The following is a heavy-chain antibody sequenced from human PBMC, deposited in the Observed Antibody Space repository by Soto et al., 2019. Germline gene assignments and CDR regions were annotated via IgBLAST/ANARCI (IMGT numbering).Heavy chain of an antibody. D-gene: IGHD2-8*02. J-gene: IGHJ5*02. V-gene: IGHV1-2*02. CDR1: GYTFIAYY. CDR2: INPNNGET. Sequence: GASVKVSCKASGYTFIAYYVHWVRQAPGQGLEWMGWINPNNGETDYAQKFQGRVTMTRDTSIRTAYLELRSLISDDTAVYYCARGKDIVLPGPNWFDPWGQGTLVTVSS. CDR3: ARGKDIVLPGPNWFDP.